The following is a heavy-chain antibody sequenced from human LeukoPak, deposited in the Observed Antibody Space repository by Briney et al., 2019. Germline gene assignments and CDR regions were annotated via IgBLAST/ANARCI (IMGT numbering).Heavy chain of an antibody. D-gene: IGHD6-19*01. V-gene: IGHV4-34*01. J-gene: IGHJ4*02. CDR2: INHGGST. Sequence: SETLSLTCTVSGGSISSYYWSWIRQPPGKGLEWIGEINHGGSTNYNPSLKSRVTISVDTSKNQFSLKLSSVTAADTAVYYCARGRAVADYWGQGTLVTVSS. CDR3: ARGRAVADY. CDR1: GGSISSYY.